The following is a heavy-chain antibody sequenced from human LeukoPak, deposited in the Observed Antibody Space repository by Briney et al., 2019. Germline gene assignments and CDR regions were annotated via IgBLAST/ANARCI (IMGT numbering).Heavy chain of an antibody. J-gene: IGHJ4*02. D-gene: IGHD3-3*01. CDR1: GYTFTSYY. Sequence: SVKVSCKASGYTFTSYYMHWVRQATGQGLEWMGGIIPIFGTANYAQKFQGRVTITADESTSTAYMELSSLRSEDTAVYYCARQPNYDFWSGYFDYWGQGTLVTVSS. CDR2: IIPIFGTA. CDR3: ARQPNYDFWSGYFDY. V-gene: IGHV1-69*13.